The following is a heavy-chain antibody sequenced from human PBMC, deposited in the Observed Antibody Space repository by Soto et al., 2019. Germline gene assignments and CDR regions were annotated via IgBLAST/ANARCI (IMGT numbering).Heavy chain of an antibody. D-gene: IGHD6-13*01. Sequence: QVQLVQSGAEVKKPGSSVKVSCKASGGTFSSYAISWVRQAPGQGLEWMGGIIPIFGTANYAQKFQGRVTITADESTSTAYMELSSLRSEVTAVYYCAIGGVWQQLTSPEYAFDIWGQGTMVTVSS. CDR2: IIPIFGTA. CDR1: GGTFSSYA. CDR3: AIGGVWQQLTSPEYAFDI. V-gene: IGHV1-69*01. J-gene: IGHJ3*02.